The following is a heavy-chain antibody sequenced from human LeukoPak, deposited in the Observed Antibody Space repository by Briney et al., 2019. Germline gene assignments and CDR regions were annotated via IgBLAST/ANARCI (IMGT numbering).Heavy chain of an antibody. CDR2: IKQDGSDK. CDR3: ATYSSAFSY. J-gene: IGHJ4*02. Sequence: GGTLRLSCAASGFTFSSYWMSWVRQAPGKGLEWVANIKQDGSDKYYVDSVKGRFTISRDNAKNSLYLQMNSLRAEDTAVYYCATYSSAFSYWGQGTLVTVSS. CDR1: GFTFSSYW. D-gene: IGHD6-19*01. V-gene: IGHV3-7*01.